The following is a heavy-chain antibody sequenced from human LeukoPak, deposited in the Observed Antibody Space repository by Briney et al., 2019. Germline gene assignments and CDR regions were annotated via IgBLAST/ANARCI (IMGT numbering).Heavy chain of an antibody. CDR2: IGTAGDT. CDR3: ARAAAGKDAFDI. Sequence: GGSLRLSCAASGYTFSSYDMHWVRQAPGKGLEWVSAIGTAGDTYYPGSVKGRFTISRENAKNSLYLQMNSLRAGDTAVYYCARAAAGKDAFDIWGQGTMVTVSS. V-gene: IGHV3-13*01. D-gene: IGHD6-13*01. J-gene: IGHJ3*02. CDR1: GYTFSSYD.